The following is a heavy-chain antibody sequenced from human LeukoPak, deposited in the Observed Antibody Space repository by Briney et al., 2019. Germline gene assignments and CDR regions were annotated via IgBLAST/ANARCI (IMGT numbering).Heavy chain of an antibody. J-gene: IGHJ2*01. CDR2: ISSGSSYI. V-gene: IGHV3-21*01. CDR1: RCTFNIYS. Sequence: PGGSLRLSCAASRCTFNIYSMNWVRQAPGKGPEWVSSISSGSSYIYYADSVKGRFTISRDNAKNSLYLQMNSLRAEDTAVYYCARGLGLRTGNWYFDLWGRGTLVTVSS. D-gene: IGHD1-1*01. CDR3: ARGLGLRTGNWYFDL.